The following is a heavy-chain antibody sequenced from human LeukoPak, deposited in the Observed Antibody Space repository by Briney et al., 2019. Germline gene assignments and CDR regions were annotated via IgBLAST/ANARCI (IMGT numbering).Heavy chain of an antibody. V-gene: IGHV3-23*01. J-gene: IGHJ4*02. CDR3: AKITAANVWGTYRFDY. CDR2: ISGSGGST. CDR1: GFTFSSYA. Sequence: GGSLRLSCAASGFTFSSYAMSWVRQAPGKGLEWVSGISGSGGSTYYADSVKGRFTISRDNSKNTLYLQMSSLRAEDTAVYYCAKITAANVWGTYRFDYWGQGTLVTVSS. D-gene: IGHD3-16*02.